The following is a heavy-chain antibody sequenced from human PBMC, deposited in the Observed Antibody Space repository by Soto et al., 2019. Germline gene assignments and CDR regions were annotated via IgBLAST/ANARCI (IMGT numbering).Heavy chain of an antibody. CDR3: ARGSASSFYFDY. CDR1: GFTFSSYA. V-gene: IGHV3-21*01. Sequence: GGSLRLSCAASGFTFSSYAMHWVRQAPGKGLEWVSSISSSSSYIYYADSVKGRFTISRDNAKNSLYLQMNSLRAEDTAVYYCARGSASSFYFDYWGQGTLVTVSS. CDR2: ISSSSSYI. D-gene: IGHD3-16*02. J-gene: IGHJ4*02.